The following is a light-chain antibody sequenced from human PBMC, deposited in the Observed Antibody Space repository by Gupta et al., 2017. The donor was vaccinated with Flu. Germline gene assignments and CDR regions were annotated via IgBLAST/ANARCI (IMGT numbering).Light chain of an antibody. CDR1: QSISSY. CDR2: AAS. Sequence: DIQMTQSPSSLSASVGDRVTITCRASQSISSYLNWYQQKPGKAHKLLIYAASSLQSGVPSRFSGSGSGTDFTLTISSLQPEDFATYYCQQSYSTPLFGGGTKVEIK. J-gene: IGKJ4*01. CDR3: QQSYSTPL. V-gene: IGKV1-39*01.